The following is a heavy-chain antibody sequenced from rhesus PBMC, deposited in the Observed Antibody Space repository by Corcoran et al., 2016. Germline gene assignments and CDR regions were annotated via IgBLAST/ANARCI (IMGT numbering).Heavy chain of an antibody. Sequence: QVQLQESGPGLVKPSETLSLTCAVSGVSRSDSWWSWIRQPPGGGLEWVGGIRGNGAVTYYNPSLRSRIIISMDASKMRFFLNLASVTAADTAVYFCVTGGRWTYRDSWGQGVLVTVS. CDR2: IRGNGAVT. CDR3: VTGGRWTYRDS. J-gene: IGHJ4*01. D-gene: IGHD1-44*02. CDR1: GVSRSDSW. V-gene: IGHV4-80*01.